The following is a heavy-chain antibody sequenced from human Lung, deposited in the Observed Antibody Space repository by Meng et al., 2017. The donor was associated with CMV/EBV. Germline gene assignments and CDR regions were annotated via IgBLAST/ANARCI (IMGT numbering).Heavy chain of an antibody. D-gene: IGHD3-16*01. CDR1: GFTFGGYW. V-gene: IGHV3-74*01. CDR2: IDGDGSST. Sequence: GGSXRLXCAASGFTFGGYWMHWVRQAPGKRPVWVSRIDGDGSSTSYADSVKGRFTISRDNAKNTLSLQMNSLGAEDTAIYYCARDLGGLGRDFDYWGQGTQVTFSS. J-gene: IGHJ4*02. CDR3: ARDLGGLGRDFDY.